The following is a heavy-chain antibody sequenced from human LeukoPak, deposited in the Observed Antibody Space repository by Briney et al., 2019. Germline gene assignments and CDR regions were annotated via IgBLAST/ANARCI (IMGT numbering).Heavy chain of an antibody. Sequence: GGSLRLSCTTSGFTFTNYGINWVRQAPGKGLEWVAAIWYDGSKTSYTDSVKGRFTVSRDISKDTVYLQMNGLKAEDTAVYYCARDDCSTTPCYAYWGQGTLVTVSS. V-gene: IGHV3-33*01. D-gene: IGHD2-2*01. CDR2: IWYDGSKT. CDR1: GFTFTNYG. J-gene: IGHJ4*02. CDR3: ARDDCSTTPCYAY.